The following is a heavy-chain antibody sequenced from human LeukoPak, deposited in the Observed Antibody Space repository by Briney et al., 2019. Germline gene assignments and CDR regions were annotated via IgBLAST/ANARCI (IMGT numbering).Heavy chain of an antibody. CDR2: LNQDGSEK. V-gene: IGHV3-7*03. D-gene: IGHD4-17*01. CDR1: GFTFRSFW. Sequence: QPGGSLRLSCAASGFTFRSFWMSWVRQVPGKGLEWVANLNQDGSEKVYVDSVKGRFTISRDNPKSSLYLQMNSLRAEDTAVYYCARDFGAYPHHAFDIWGQGTMVSVSS. CDR3: ARDFGAYPHHAFDI. J-gene: IGHJ3*02.